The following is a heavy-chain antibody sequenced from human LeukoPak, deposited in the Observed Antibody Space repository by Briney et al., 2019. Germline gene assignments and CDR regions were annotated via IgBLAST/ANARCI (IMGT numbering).Heavy chain of an antibody. V-gene: IGHV1-2*02. CDR2: INPNCGGT. Sequence: ASVKVSCKASGYTFTGYYMHWVRQAPGQGLEWMGWINPNCGGTNYAQKFQGRVTMTRDTSISTAYMELSRLRSDDTAVYYCARDPGVGWTYYFDYWGQGTLVTVSS. D-gene: IGHD3/OR15-3a*01. CDR3: ARDPGVGWTYYFDY. CDR1: GYTFTGYY. J-gene: IGHJ4*02.